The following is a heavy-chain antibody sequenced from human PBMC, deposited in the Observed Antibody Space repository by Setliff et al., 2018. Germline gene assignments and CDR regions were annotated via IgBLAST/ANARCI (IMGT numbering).Heavy chain of an antibody. D-gene: IGHD3-22*01. J-gene: IGHJ6*03. Sequence: SETLSLTCTVSGASISSYYWSWIRQPPGKGLEWIGYIYYGGTTNYNPSLKSRVSISLDTSKSQFSLRLSSLTAADTAVYYCARWRVRDSGYYPRLSYMDVWGKGTTVTVSS. CDR1: GASISSYY. V-gene: IGHV4-59*08. CDR2: IYYGGTT. CDR3: ARWRVRDSGYYPRLSYMDV.